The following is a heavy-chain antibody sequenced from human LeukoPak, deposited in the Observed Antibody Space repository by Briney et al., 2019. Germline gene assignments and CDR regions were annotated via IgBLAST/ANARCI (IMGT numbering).Heavy chain of an antibody. J-gene: IGHJ4*02. D-gene: IGHD3-22*01. V-gene: IGHV4-59*08. CDR1: GGSISSYY. CDR2: IYYSGST. CDR3: ARMGYDSSGYYTY. Sequence: SETLSLTCTISGGSISSYYWSWIRQPPGKGLEWIGYIYYSGSTNYNPSLKSRVTISVDTSKNQFSLKLSSVTAADTAVYYCARMGYDSSGYYTYWGQGTLVTVSS.